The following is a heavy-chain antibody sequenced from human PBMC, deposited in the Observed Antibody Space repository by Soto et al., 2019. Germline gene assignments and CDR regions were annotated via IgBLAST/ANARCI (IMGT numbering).Heavy chain of an antibody. CDR3: ARASALSLRYFDWGADPFDY. Sequence: GGSLRLSCAASGFTFSSYWMHWVRQAPGKGLVWVSRINSDGSSTSYADSVKGRFTISRDNAKNTLYLQMNSLRAEETAVYYCARASALSLRYFDWGADPFDYWGQGTLVTVSS. CDR2: INSDGSST. CDR1: GFTFSSYW. V-gene: IGHV3-74*01. D-gene: IGHD3-9*01. J-gene: IGHJ4*02.